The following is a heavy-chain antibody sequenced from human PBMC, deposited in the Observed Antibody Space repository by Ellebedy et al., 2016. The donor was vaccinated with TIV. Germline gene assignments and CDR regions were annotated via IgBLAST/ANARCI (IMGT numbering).Heavy chain of an antibody. J-gene: IGHJ4*02. Sequence: GGSLRLXCAASGFTFSSYAMHWVRQAPGKGLEWVAVISYDGSNKYYADSVKGRFTISRDNSKNTLYLQMNILRAEDTAVYYCARGLGLQLWSFDYWGQGTLVTVSS. D-gene: IGHD5-18*01. CDR2: ISYDGSNK. V-gene: IGHV3-30-3*01. CDR3: ARGLGLQLWSFDY. CDR1: GFTFSSYA.